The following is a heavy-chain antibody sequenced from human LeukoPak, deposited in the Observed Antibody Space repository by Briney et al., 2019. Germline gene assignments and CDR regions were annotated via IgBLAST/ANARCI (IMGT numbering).Heavy chain of an antibody. D-gene: IGHD3-10*01. J-gene: IGHJ6*02. CDR1: GFTFSSFG. Sequence: GGSLRLSCAASGFTFSSFGMHWVRQAPGKGLEWVAVITYEGGNKYYTDSVKGRFIISRDNSKNTLYLQMNNLRGEDTAVYYCAKDSASRVDVWGQGTTVTVSS. CDR2: ITYEGGNK. V-gene: IGHV3-30*19. CDR3: AKDSASRVDV.